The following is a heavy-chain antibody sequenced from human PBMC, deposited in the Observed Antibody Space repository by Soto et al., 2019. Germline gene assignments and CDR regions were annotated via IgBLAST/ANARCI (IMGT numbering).Heavy chain of an antibody. CDR2: ISYDGSEK. D-gene: IGHD2-2*02. V-gene: IGHV3-30*18. J-gene: IGHJ4*02. CDR1: GFTFNTYG. CDR3: AKSPNFYCSSPNCYKYYFDH. Sequence: QEQLVESGGGVVQPGKSLRLSCAASGFTFNTYGMHWVRQAPGKGLEWVAVISYDGSEKYYVDSVKGRFTISKDNSKNTLYLQMNGLRPEDTAVYYCAKSPNFYCSSPNCYKYYFDHWGQGTRVTVSS.